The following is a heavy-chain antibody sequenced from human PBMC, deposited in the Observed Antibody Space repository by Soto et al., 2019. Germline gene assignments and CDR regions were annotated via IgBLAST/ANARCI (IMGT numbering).Heavy chain of an antibody. Sequence: EVQLVESGGGLVQPGGSLRLSCAASGFTFSTYSMNWVRQAPGKGLEWVSYIDSTGSTIYYADSVKGRFTSSRDNAKNSLFLRMNSLRTEDTAIYYCARGGSSGYFTNALLDYWGQGTLVTVSS. CDR2: IDSTGSTI. V-gene: IGHV3-48*01. D-gene: IGHD6-19*01. CDR3: ARGGSSGYFTNALLDY. CDR1: GFTFSTYS. J-gene: IGHJ4*02.